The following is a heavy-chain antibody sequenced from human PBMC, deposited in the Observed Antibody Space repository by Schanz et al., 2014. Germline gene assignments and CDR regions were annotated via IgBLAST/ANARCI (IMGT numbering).Heavy chain of an antibody. CDR2: IYTNGST. D-gene: IGHD2-2*01. Sequence: QVQLQESGPGLVKPSETLSLTCTVSGGSISNYYWSWIRQPPGKGLEWIGRIYTNGSTKYNPSLKSRFTMSVDTSKNQFSLKRSSVTAADTAVYYCARGGYCSRTSCYFKGGWFDPWGQGTLVTVSS. V-gene: IGHV4-4*07. J-gene: IGHJ5*02. CDR3: ARGGYCSRTSCYFKGGWFDP. CDR1: GGSISNYY.